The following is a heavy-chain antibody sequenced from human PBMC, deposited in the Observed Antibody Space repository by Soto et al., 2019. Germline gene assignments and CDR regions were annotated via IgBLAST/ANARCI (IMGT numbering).Heavy chain of an antibody. Sequence: GGSLRLSCAASGFTFSSYSMNWVRQAPGKGLEWVSYISSGSSTIYYADSVKGRFTISRDNAKNSLYLQMDSLRAEDTAVYYTTRSAYMDVWGTGTTVTVSS. CDR1: GFTFSSYS. V-gene: IGHV3-48*01. CDR2: ISSGSSTI. D-gene: IGHD2-2*01. J-gene: IGHJ6*03. CDR3: TRSAYMDV.